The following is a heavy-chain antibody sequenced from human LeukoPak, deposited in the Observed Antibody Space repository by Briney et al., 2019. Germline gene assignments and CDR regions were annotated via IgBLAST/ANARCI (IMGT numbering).Heavy chain of an antibody. J-gene: IGHJ4*02. V-gene: IGHV3-23*01. CDR1: GFTFSSYA. CDR3: AKDQSPFMTTVTTIYYFDY. D-gene: IGHD4-17*01. CDR2: ISGSGGST. Sequence: PGGSLRLSCAASGFTFSSYAMSWVRQAPGKGLEWVSAISGSGGSTYYADSVKGRFTISRDNSKNTLYLQMNSLRAEDTAVYYCAKDQSPFMTTVTTIYYFDYWGQGTLVTASS.